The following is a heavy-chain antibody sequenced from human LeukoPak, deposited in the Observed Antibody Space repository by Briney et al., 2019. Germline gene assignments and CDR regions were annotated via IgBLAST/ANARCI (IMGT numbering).Heavy chain of an antibody. CDR2: ISSNASTI. Sequence: KPGGSLRLSCVTSAFTFTTSYMSWIRQAPGKGLEWVSNISSNASTILYADSVKGRFTIFRDNAKNSLYLQMNSLRAEDTAVYYCARTIGSGPLGHFDYWGQGTLVTVSS. D-gene: IGHD3-3*01. CDR1: AFTFTTSY. J-gene: IGHJ4*02. CDR3: ARTIGSGPLGHFDY. V-gene: IGHV3-11*01.